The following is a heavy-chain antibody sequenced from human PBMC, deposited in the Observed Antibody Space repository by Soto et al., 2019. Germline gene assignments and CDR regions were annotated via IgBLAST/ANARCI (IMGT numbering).Heavy chain of an antibody. V-gene: IGHV4-59*01. D-gene: IGHD2-15*01. CDR1: GGSISPFY. J-gene: IGHJ4*02. Sequence: LETLSLTCTVSGGSISPFYWSWVRQPPGKGLEWIGYLYYSGNTNYNPSLKSRVTISVDASKNQVSLRLTSVTAADTAVYYCARVGGVAARTFDYWGQGTVVTVSS. CDR3: ARVGGVAARTFDY. CDR2: LYYSGNT.